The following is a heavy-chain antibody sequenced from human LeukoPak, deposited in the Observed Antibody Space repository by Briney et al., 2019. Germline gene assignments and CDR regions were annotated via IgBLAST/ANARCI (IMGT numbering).Heavy chain of an antibody. Sequence: GGSLRLSCAASGFTFSSHAMSWVRQAPGKGLEWVSAMSVSGDRILYADSVKGRFTISRDNAKNSLYLQMNSLRAEDTAVYYCARGAYYYEDWGQGTLVTVSS. CDR1: GFTFSSHA. CDR3: ARGAYYYED. J-gene: IGHJ4*02. CDR2: MSVSGDRI. D-gene: IGHD3-22*01. V-gene: IGHV3-23*01.